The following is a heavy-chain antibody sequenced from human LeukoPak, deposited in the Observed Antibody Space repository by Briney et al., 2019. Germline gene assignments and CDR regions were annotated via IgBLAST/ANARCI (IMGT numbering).Heavy chain of an antibody. CDR2: IIPIFGTA. CDR1: GGTFSSYA. CDR3: ASQYYYDSSGQGYYYGMDV. J-gene: IGHJ6*02. Sequence: GASVKVSCKASGGTFSSYAISWVRQASGQGLEWMGGIIPIFGTANYAQKFQGRVTITADESTSTAYMELSSLRSEDTAVYYCASQYYYDSSGQGYYYGMDVWGQGTTVTVSS. V-gene: IGHV1-69*13. D-gene: IGHD3-22*01.